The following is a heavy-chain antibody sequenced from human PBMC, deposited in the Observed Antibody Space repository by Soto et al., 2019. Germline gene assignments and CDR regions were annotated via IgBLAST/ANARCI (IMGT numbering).Heavy chain of an antibody. J-gene: IGHJ4*02. D-gene: IGHD3-22*01. CDR3: ARGWGYDSNDYYYAY. Sequence: QVQLVQSGAEVRKPGSSVKVSCKASGGTFSRHAISCVRQAPGQGLEWMGGIIPIFGTANHAQKFQGRVTIIADESTSTVYMELSSLRSEDTAMYYRARGWGYDSNDYYYAYWGQGTLVIVSS. CDR1: GGTFSRHA. V-gene: IGHV1-69*01. CDR2: IIPIFGTA.